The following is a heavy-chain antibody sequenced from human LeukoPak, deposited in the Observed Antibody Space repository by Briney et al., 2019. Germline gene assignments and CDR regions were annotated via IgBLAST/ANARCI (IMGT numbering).Heavy chain of an antibody. CDR3: AKSQRNLGYFDY. V-gene: IGHV4-59*01. J-gene: IGHJ4*02. D-gene: IGHD3-16*01. CDR2: IYYSGST. CDR1: GGSISSYY. Sequence: PSETLSLTCTVSGGSISSYYWSWIRQPPGKGLEWIGYIYYSGSTNYSPSLKSRVTISVDTSKNQFSLKLSSVTAADTAVYYCAKSQRNLGYFDYWGQGTLVTVSS.